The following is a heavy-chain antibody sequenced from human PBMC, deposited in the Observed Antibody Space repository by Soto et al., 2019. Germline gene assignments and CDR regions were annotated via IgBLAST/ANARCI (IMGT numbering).Heavy chain of an antibody. Sequence: PGESQKISCKGSGYSFTSYWIGWVRQMPGKGLEWMGIIYPGDSDTRYSPSFQGQVTISADKSISTAYLQWSSLKASDTAMYYCARLTYCSGGSCYVPPYGQVPAAFDIWGQGTMVTVSS. CDR2: IYPGDSDT. CDR1: GYSFTSYW. V-gene: IGHV5-51*01. CDR3: ARLTYCSGGSCYVPPYGQVPAAFDI. J-gene: IGHJ3*02. D-gene: IGHD2-15*01.